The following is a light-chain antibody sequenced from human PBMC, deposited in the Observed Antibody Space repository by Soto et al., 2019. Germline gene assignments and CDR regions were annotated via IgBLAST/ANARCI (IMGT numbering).Light chain of an antibody. CDR1: TSDVGAYNY. CDR2: EVN. V-gene: IGLV2-8*01. CDR3: SSFAGKNNVI. J-gene: IGLJ2*01. Sequence: QSALTQPPSASGSPGQSVTISCSGTTSDVGAYNYVIWYQRHPGKAPKLLISEVNKRPSGVPDRFSGSKSGNTASLTVSGLRAEDEADYYCSSFAGKNNVIFGGGTKVTVL.